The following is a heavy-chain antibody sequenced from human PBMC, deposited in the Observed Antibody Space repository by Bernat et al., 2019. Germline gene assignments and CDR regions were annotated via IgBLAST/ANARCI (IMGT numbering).Heavy chain of an antibody. CDR3: ARADYGDYGGHFDY. CDR1: GGSFSGYY. J-gene: IGHJ4*02. CDR2: INHSGST. Sequence: QVQLQQWGAGLLKPSETLSLTCAVYGGSFSGYYWSWIRQPPGKGLEWIGEINHSGSTNYNPSLKSRVTISVDTSKNQFSLKLGSVTAADTAVYYCARADYGDYGGHFDYWGQGTLVTVSS. V-gene: IGHV4-34*01. D-gene: IGHD4-17*01.